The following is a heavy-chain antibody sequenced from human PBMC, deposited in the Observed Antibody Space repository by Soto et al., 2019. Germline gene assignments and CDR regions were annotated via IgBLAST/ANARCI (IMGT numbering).Heavy chain of an antibody. CDR3: AKDSSRRRLDS. J-gene: IGHJ5*01. CDR1: GFSFSSYA. CDR2: INGSGDST. V-gene: IGHV3-23*01. Sequence: EVQLLQSGGGLVQPGGSLRLSCAASGFSFSSYAMNWVRQAPGRGLEWVSAINGSGDSTYYADSVKGPFTSSRDNSKNTLSLQMRSLRAGDTAVYYCAKDSSRRRLDSWGQGTLVTVSS.